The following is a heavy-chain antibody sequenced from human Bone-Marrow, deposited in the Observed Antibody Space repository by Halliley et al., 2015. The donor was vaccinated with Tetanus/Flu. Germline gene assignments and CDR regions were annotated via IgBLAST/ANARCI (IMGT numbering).Heavy chain of an antibody. CDR2: IFPRDSAA. J-gene: IGHJ4*02. CDR1: GYKFTSYW. CDR3: GGRLRWFSFGICYSGSFEY. D-gene: IGHD3-10*01. V-gene: IGHV5-51*01. Sequence: QLVQSGAEVKKPGESLKISCKGSGYKFTSYWIGWVRQKPGKGLEWMGIIFPRDSAARYNPSFQDQVTISADTSISTAYLQWDSRKALGTAVYYCGGRLRWFSFGICYSGSFEYWGQGSLVSVS.